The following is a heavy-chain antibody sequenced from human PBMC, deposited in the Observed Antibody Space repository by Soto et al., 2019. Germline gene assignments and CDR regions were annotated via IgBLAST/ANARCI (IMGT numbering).Heavy chain of an antibody. Sequence: QVQLEQSAPEVKKPGASVKVSCKASGYTFSTYGISWVRQAPGQGLEWMGWINTHNGNTNYAQNLQGRITMNADTSTSTSYMELRSLRSDDTAVYYCTREGSAPYYYYGMDVWGQGTTVIVSS. CDR1: GYTFSTYG. CDR3: TREGSAPYYYYGMDV. V-gene: IGHV1-18*01. CDR2: INTHNGNT. D-gene: IGHD3-10*01. J-gene: IGHJ6*02.